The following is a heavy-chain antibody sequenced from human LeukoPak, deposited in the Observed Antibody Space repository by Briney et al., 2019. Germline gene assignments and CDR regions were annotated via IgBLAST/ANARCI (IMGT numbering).Heavy chain of an antibody. CDR3: ARGGYYDSSGSDFDY. CDR1: GGSISSYY. D-gene: IGHD3-22*01. Sequence: PSETLSLTCTVSGGSISSYYWSWLRQPPGKGLEWIGYIYYSGSTYYNPSLKSRVTISVDTSKNQFSLKLSSVTAADTAVYYCARGGYYDSSGSDFDYWGQGTLVTVSS. CDR2: IYYSGST. V-gene: IGHV4-59*08. J-gene: IGHJ4*02.